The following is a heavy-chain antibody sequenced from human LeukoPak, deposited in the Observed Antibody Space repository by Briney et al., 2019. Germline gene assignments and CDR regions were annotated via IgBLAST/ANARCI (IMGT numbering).Heavy chain of an antibody. D-gene: IGHD4-23*01. Sequence: SQTLSLTCAVSGGSISSGGYSWSWIRQPPGKGLEWIGYIYHSGSTYYNPSLKSRVTISVDRSKNQFSLKLSSVTAADTAVYYCARVYGGNPYNWFDPWGQGTWSPSPQ. V-gene: IGHV4-30-2*01. CDR3: ARVYGGNPYNWFDP. CDR1: GGSISSGGYS. J-gene: IGHJ5*02. CDR2: IYHSGST.